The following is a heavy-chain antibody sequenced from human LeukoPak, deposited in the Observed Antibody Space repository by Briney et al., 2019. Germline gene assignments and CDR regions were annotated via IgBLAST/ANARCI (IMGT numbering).Heavy chain of an antibody. CDR2: IYHSGST. D-gene: IGHD1-14*01. V-gene: IGHV4-38-2*02. J-gene: IGHJ3*02. CDR1: GYSISSGHY. Sequence: SETLSLTCTVSGYSISSGHYWGWIRQPPGKGLEWIGSIYHSGSTYYNPSLKSRVTISADTSKNQFSLRLTSVTAADTAVYYCARGLNNRKSGRRFDVFEIWGQGTMVTVSS. CDR3: ARGLNNRKSGRRFDVFEI.